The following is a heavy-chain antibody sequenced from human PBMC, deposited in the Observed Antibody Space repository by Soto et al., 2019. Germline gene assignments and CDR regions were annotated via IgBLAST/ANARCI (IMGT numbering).Heavy chain of an antibody. CDR2: MSYDGSTK. CDR3: ARSTSSTLNYYYGMGV. V-gene: IGHV3-30*03. Sequence: QVQLVESGGGVVQPGRSLRLSCAASGFIFSSFGMHWVRQAPGKGLEWVAVMSYDGSTKLYTDSVKGRFTIARDNSKNILYLQMNSLTIEDTAVFYCARSTSSTLNYYYGMGVWGQGTTVTVSS. D-gene: IGHD6-6*01. CDR1: GFIFSSFG. J-gene: IGHJ6*02.